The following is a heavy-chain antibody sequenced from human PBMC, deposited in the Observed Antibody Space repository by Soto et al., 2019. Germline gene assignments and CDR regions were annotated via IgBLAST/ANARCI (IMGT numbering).Heavy chain of an antibody. Sequence: SETLSLTCTVSCDSISSGAYSWSWIRQPPGKGLEWIGCIYHGGSTYYSPSLKGRVTMSVDRSKNQFSLNLSSVAAADTAVYYCARGGSYLNWFDPWGQGTLVTVSS. CDR2: IYHGGST. CDR1: CDSISSGAYS. V-gene: IGHV4-30-2*01. CDR3: ARGGSYLNWFDP. J-gene: IGHJ5*02. D-gene: IGHD3-16*01.